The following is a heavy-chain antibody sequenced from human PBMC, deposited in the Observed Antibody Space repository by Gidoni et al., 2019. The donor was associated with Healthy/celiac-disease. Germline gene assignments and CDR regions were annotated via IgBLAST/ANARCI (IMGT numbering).Heavy chain of an antibody. CDR1: GYTFTGYY. CDR3: AMYSSGWYGG. CDR2: INPNSGGK. D-gene: IGHD6-19*01. Sequence: QVQLVQSGAEVKKPGASVKVSCKASGYTFTGYYMHWVRQAPGQGLEWMGWINPNSGGKNYAQKFQGRVTMTRDTSISTAYMELSRLRYDDKDVYYCAMYSSGWYGGWGQGTLVTVSS. J-gene: IGHJ4*02. V-gene: IGHV1-2*02.